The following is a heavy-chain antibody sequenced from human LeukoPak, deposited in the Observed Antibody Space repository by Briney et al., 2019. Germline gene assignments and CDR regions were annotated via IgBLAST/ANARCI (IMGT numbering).Heavy chain of an antibody. J-gene: IGHJ4*02. CDR1: GGSITSYY. Sequence: PSETLSLTCTVSGGSITSYYWSWIRQPAGKGLEWIGRIYTRVSTKYRPSLKSRVTLSVETSKNQFSLRLNSGTAADTAVYYCAGEGHYYVHPGYYYGGEDYWGQGTLVTVSS. CDR2: IYTRVST. CDR3: AGEGHYYVHPGYYYGGEDY. V-gene: IGHV4-4*07. D-gene: IGHD3-22*01.